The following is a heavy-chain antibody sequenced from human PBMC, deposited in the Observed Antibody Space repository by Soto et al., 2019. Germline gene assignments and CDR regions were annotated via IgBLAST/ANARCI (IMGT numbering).Heavy chain of an antibody. CDR3: ARSPRSSPYFDY. CDR2: IYPGDHET. V-gene: IGHV5-51*01. D-gene: IGHD6-13*01. CDR1: GYTFSNFW. Sequence: HGESLKISCQSSGYTFSNFWIGRVRQLPGKGLEWMGIIYPGDHETRYSPSLHGKVTISADRSINTAYLQWNSLEASDTAFYFCARSPRSSPYFDYWGQGALVTVSS. J-gene: IGHJ4*02.